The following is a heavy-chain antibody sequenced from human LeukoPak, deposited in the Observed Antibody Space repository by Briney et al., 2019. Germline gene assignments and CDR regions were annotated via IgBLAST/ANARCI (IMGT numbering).Heavy chain of an antibody. Sequence: SETLSLTCTVSGGSISSYYWGWIRQPLGKGLEWIGSMCYSGSTYYNPSLKSRVTISVDTSKNQFSLKLSSVTAADTAVYYCARPRGITMVRGVMTGYFDYWGQGTLVTVSS. V-gene: IGHV4-39*07. D-gene: IGHD3-10*01. CDR3: ARPRGITMVRGVMTGYFDY. J-gene: IGHJ4*02. CDR2: MCYSGST. CDR1: GGSISSYY.